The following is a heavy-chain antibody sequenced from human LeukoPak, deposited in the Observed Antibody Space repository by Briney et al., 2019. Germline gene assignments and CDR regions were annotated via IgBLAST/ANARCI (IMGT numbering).Heavy chain of an antibody. V-gene: IGHV4-4*09. CDR1: GGSISSYY. CDR2: IYTSGST. CDR3: ARYTGHPTGYYFDY. J-gene: IGHJ4*02. Sequence: SETLSLTCTVSGGSISSYYWSWIRQPPGKGLEWIGYIYTSGSTNYNPSLKSRVTISVDTSKNQFSLKLSSVTAADTAVYYCARYTGHPTGYYFDYWGQGTLVTVSS. D-gene: IGHD2-2*02.